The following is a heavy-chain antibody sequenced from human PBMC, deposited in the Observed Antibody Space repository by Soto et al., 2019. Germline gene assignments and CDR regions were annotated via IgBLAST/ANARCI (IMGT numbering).Heavy chain of an antibody. Sequence: PGGSLRLSCAASGFTFSAYWMTWVRQAPGKGLEWVANIKQDGSEKYYVDSVKGRFTISRDNAKNSLYLQMNSLRAEDTAVYYCARDMESYGMDVWGQGTTVTVSS. J-gene: IGHJ6*02. CDR1: GFTFSAYW. CDR3: ARDMESYGMDV. V-gene: IGHV3-7*01. CDR2: IKQDGSEK. D-gene: IGHD3-3*01.